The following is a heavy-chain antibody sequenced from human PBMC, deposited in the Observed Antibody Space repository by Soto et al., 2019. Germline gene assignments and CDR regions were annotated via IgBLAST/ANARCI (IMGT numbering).Heavy chain of an antibody. Sequence: QPGGALRHSCAASAFSFSTSWSHWVRQAPGEGLVWVSRINPDGRTINYADSVKGRFTISRDNAKNTLYLQMNILRVEDTAVYFCATAGNYRFDNWALGTLVIVYS. CDR1: AFSFSTSW. J-gene: IGHJ4*02. CDR2: INPDGRTI. V-gene: IGHV3-74*01. CDR3: ATAGNYRFDN. D-gene: IGHD1-1*01.